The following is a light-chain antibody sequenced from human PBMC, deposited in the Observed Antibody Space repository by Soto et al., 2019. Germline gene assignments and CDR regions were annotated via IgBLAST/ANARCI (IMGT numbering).Light chain of an antibody. CDR3: SSYTTRITHV. V-gene: IGLV2-14*01. J-gene: IGLJ1*01. Sequence: QSALTQPASVSGSPGQSITISCTGTSSDIGGYNYVSWYQQHPGKAPKPMIYDVNDRPSGVSNRFSGSKSGNTASLTISGLQAEDEADYYCSSYTTRITHVFGTGTKVTVL. CDR1: SSDIGGYNY. CDR2: DVN.